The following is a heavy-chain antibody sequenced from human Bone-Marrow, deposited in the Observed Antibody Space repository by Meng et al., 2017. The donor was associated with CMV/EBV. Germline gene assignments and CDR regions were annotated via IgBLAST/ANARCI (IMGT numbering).Heavy chain of an antibody. CDR3: VRHGISTSSEYYFDY. CDR1: GGSISSTSYY. D-gene: IGHD2-2*01. J-gene: IGHJ4*02. V-gene: IGHV4-39*01. CDR2: IYNTGST. Sequence: GSLRLSCTVSGGSISSTSYYWGWIRQPPGKGLEWIGIIYNTGSTYYNPSLKSRVTISVDTPKNQFSLKLRSVAAADTAVYYCVRHGISTSSEYYFDYWGQGTLVTVSS.